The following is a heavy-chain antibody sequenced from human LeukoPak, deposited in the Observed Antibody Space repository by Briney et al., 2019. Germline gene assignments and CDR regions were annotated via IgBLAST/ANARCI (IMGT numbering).Heavy chain of an antibody. Sequence: ASVKVSCKASGGTFSSYAISWVRQAPGQGLEWMGGIIPIFGTANYAQKFQGRVTLTADESTSTAYMELSSLRSEDTAVYYCARSLQLRFLEWQPGDLNYYYYYMDVWGKGTTVTVSS. CDR1: GGTFSSYA. D-gene: IGHD3-3*01. J-gene: IGHJ6*03. CDR2: IIPIFGTA. V-gene: IGHV1-69*13. CDR3: ARSLQLRFLEWQPGDLNYYYYYMDV.